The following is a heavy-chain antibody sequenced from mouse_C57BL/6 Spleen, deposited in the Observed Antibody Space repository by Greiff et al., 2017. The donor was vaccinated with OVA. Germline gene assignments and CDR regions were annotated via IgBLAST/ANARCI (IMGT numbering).Heavy chain of an antibody. CDR2: IYPGGGYT. D-gene: IGHD1-3*01. CDR3: AREGVAHYAMDY. Sequence: QVQLQQSGAELVRPGTSVKMSCKASGYTFTNYWIGWAKQRPGHGLAWIGDIYPGGGYTNYNEKFKGKATLTADKSSSTAYMQFSSLTSEDSAIYYCAREGVAHYAMDYWGQGTSVTVSS. V-gene: IGHV1-63*01. CDR1: GYTFTNYW. J-gene: IGHJ4*01.